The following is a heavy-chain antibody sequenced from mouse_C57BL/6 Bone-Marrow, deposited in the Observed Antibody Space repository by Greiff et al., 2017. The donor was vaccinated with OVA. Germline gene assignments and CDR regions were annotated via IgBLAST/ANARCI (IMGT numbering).Heavy chain of an antibody. D-gene: IGHD2-4*01. V-gene: IGHV1-52*01. J-gene: IGHJ3*01. CDR3: ARSFDYAWFAY. CDR1: GYTFTSYW. CDR2: IDPSDSET. Sequence: LQQPGAELVRPGSSVKLSCKASGYTFTSYWMHWVKQRPIQGLEWIGNIDPSDSETHYNQKFKDKATLTVDKSSSTAYMQLSSLTSEDSAVDYCARSFDYAWFAYWGQGTLVTVSA.